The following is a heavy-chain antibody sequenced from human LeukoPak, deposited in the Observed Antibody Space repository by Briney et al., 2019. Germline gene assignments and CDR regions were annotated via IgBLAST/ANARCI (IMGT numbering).Heavy chain of an antibody. V-gene: IGHV4-38-2*02. CDR3: ARGHTQSLAAADPFDY. Sequence: SKTLSLTCTVSGYSITSGYYWGWIRQPPGKGLEWIGSIYHSGSTHYNPSLNSRVTMSVDTSKNQVSLKLSSVTAADTAVYYCARGHTQSLAAADPFDYWGQGTLVTVSS. D-gene: IGHD6-13*01. J-gene: IGHJ4*02. CDR2: IYHSGST. CDR1: GYSITSGYY.